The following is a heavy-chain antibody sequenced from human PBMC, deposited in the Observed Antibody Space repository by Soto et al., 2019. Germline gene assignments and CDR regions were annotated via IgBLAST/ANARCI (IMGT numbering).Heavy chain of an antibody. CDR2: TFWDDDK. D-gene: IGHD5-18*01. CDR3: VYRRPATATWFDP. CDR1: GFSLNTSGVG. Sequence: SGPTLVNPTQTLTLTCTFSGFSLNTSGVGVGWIRQPPGKALEWLALTFWDDDKRYSPSLKTRLSITKDTSKNQVFLTMTNMDPVDTGTYYCVYRRPATATWFDPWGQGILVTVS. V-gene: IGHV2-5*02. J-gene: IGHJ5*02.